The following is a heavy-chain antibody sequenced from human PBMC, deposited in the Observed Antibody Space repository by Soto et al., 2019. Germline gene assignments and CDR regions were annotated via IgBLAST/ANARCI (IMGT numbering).Heavy chain of an antibody. CDR2: ISGSGGST. CDR3: AKEGSGYDYYYYYYMDV. CDR1: GFTFSSYA. D-gene: IGHD5-12*01. V-gene: IGHV3-23*01. J-gene: IGHJ6*03. Sequence: EVQLLESGGGLVQPGGSLRLSCAASGFTFSSYAMSWVRQAPGKGLEWVSAISGSGGSTYYADSVKGRFTISRDNSKNTLYRQMNSLRAEDTAVYYCAKEGSGYDYYYYYYMDVWGKGTTVTVSS.